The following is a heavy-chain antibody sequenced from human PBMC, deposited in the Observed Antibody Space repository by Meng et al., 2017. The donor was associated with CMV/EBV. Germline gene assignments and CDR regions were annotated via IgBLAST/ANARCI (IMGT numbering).Heavy chain of an antibody. CDR2: LYSGGGST. Sequence: GGSLRLSCAASGFTVSSYAMSWVRQAPGKGLEWVSVLYSGGGSTNYADSVKGRFTISRDKSKNTLYLQMNSLRAEDTAVYYCAKALAGTGPFQHWGQGTLVTVSS. J-gene: IGHJ1*01. CDR3: AKALAGTGPFQH. CDR1: GFTVSSYA. V-gene: IGHV3-23*03. D-gene: IGHD6-19*01.